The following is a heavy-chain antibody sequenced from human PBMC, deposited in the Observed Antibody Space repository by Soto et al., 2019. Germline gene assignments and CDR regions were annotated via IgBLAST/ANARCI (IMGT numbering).Heavy chain of an antibody. CDR1: GCTFSSYT. D-gene: IGHD2-2*01. J-gene: IGHJ5*02. V-gene: IGHV1-69*13. Sequence: SVKVSCKTSGCTFSSYTISWVRQAPGQGLEWMGGISPILGAASHAPSFQGRVTITADDSTNTAFMELTSLRSDDTAVYYCARDLPPYCSSTSCFEANWFDPWGQGTPVTVSS. CDR2: ISPILGAA. CDR3: ARDLPPYCSSTSCFEANWFDP.